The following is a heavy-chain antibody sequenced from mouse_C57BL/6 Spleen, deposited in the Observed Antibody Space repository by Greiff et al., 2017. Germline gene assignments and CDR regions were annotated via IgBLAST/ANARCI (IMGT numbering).Heavy chain of an antibody. V-gene: IGHV5-9-1*02. CDR3: TRGVYFDY. CDR2: ISSGGDYI. Sequence: EVKVEESGEGLVKPGGSLKLSCAASGFTFRSYAMSWVRQTPEKRLEWVAYISSGGDYIYYADTVKGRFTISRDNARNTLYLQMSSLKSEDTAMYYCTRGVYFDYWGQGTTLTVSS. J-gene: IGHJ2*01. CDR1: GFTFRSYA.